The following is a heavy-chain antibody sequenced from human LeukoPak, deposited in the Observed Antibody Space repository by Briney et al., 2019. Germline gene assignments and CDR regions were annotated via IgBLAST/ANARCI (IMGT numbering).Heavy chain of an antibody. Sequence: PSGTLSLTCAVSGGSISSSNRCSWVRPPPGKGLEWIGEIYHSGSTNYNPSLKSRVTISVDKSKNQFSLKLSSVTAADTAVYYCATLPCSSTTCYFAYGGQGTLVTVS. CDR3: ATLPCSSTTCYFAY. J-gene: IGHJ4*02. D-gene: IGHD2-2*01. CDR1: GGSISSSNR. CDR2: IYHSGST. V-gene: IGHV4-4*02.